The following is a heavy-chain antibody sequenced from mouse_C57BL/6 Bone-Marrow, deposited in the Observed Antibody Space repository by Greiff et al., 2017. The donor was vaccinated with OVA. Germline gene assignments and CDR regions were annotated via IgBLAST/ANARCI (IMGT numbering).Heavy chain of an antibody. Sequence: QVQLQQPGAELVKPGASVKMSCKASGYTFTSYWITWVKQRPGQGLEWIGDIYPGSGSTNYNEKFKSKATLTVDTSSSTAYMQLSSLTSEDSAVYYCARRGNPYYYAMDYWGQGTSVTVSS. D-gene: IGHD2-1*01. V-gene: IGHV1-55*01. CDR1: GYTFTSYW. CDR3: ARRGNPYYYAMDY. CDR2: IYPGSGST. J-gene: IGHJ4*01.